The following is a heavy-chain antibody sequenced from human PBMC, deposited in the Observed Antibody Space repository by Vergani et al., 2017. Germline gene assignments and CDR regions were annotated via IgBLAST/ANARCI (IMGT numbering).Heavy chain of an antibody. CDR2: IWYDGSNK. Sequence: VQLVESGGGLVQPGGSLRLSCAASGFTFSSYGMHWVRQAPGKGLEWVAVIWYDGSNKYYADSVKGRFTISRDNSKNTLYLQMNSLRAEDTAVYYCARVRDGYNSGPDYWGQGTLVTVSS. CDR1: GFTFSSYG. CDR3: ARVRDGYNSGPDY. D-gene: IGHD5-24*01. J-gene: IGHJ4*02. V-gene: IGHV3-33*01.